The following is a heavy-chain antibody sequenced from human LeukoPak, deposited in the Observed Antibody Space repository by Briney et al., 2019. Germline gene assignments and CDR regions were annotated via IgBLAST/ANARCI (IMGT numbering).Heavy chain of an antibody. Sequence: PGGSLRLSCAASGFTFSSYAMHWVRQAPGKGLEWVAVISYDGSNKYYADSVKGRFTISRDNSKNTLYLQMNSLRAEDTAVYYCARAGMYSSSWYDYWGQGTLVTVSS. D-gene: IGHD6-13*01. CDR1: GFTFSSYA. CDR3: ARAGMYSSSWYDY. J-gene: IGHJ4*02. V-gene: IGHV3-30*04. CDR2: ISYDGSNK.